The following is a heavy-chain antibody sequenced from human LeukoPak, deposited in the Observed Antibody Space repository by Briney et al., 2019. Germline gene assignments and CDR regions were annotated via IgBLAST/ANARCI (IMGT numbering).Heavy chain of an antibody. D-gene: IGHD6-19*01. CDR3: ARGTQWLVPEAYYFDY. CDR1: GFTFSDYY. J-gene: IGHJ4*02. V-gene: IGHV3-11*04. Sequence: GGSLRLSCAASGFTFSDYYMSWIRQAPGKGLEWVSYISSSGSTIYYADSVKGRFTISRDNAKNSLYLQMNSLRAEDTAVYYCARGTQWLVPEAYYFDYWGQGTLVTVSS. CDR2: ISSSGSTI.